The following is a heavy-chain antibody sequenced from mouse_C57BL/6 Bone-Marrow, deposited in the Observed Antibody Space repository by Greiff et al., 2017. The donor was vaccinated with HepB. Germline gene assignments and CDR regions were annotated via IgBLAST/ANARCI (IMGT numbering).Heavy chain of an antibody. CDR3: ARSLWLRDY. D-gene: IGHD2-2*01. J-gene: IGHJ2*01. CDR1: GYSFTSYW. CDR2: INPSSGYT. Sequence: VQLQQSGAELVKPGASVKLSCKASGYSFTSYWMHWVKQRPGQGLEWIGDINPSSGYTKYNQKFKDKATLTADKSSSTAYMQLSSLTYEDSAVYYCARSLWLRDYWGQGTTLTVPS. V-gene: IGHV1-7*01.